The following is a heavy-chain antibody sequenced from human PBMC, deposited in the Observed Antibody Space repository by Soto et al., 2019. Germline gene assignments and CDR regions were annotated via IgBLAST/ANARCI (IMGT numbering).Heavy chain of an antibody. Sequence: PSETLSLTCAVSGDSISSSNWWSCVRQTPGKGLEWIGEIHHSGNTNYNPSLKSRVTMSVDKSRNHFSLKLSSVTAADTAVYFCAKDDCSSSSCVRYCTDGVCSPGYYFDYWGQGTLVTVSS. J-gene: IGHJ4*02. CDR2: IHHSGNT. V-gene: IGHV4-4*02. D-gene: IGHD2-8*01. CDR1: GDSISSSNW. CDR3: AKDDCSSSSCVRYCTDGVCSPGYYFDY.